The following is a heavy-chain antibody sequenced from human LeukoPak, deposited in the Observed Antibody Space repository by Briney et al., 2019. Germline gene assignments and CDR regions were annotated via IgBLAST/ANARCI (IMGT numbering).Heavy chain of an antibody. V-gene: IGHV1-2*02. CDR3: ARGIAVNHYFDY. Sequence: WASVKVSCKASGYTLIGYFLHWVRQAPGQGLEWMGWINPNSGGTNYAQKFQGRVTMTRDTSISTAYMELSRLRSDDTAVYYCARGIAVNHYFDYWGQGTLVTVSS. CDR1: GYTLIGYF. D-gene: IGHD6-19*01. J-gene: IGHJ4*02. CDR2: INPNSGGT.